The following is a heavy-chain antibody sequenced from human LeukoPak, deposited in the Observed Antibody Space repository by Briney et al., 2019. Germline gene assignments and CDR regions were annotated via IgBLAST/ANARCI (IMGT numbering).Heavy chain of an antibody. Sequence: PGGSLRLSCAASGFTVSSNYMSWVRQAPGKGLEWVSIIYSGGSTFYADSVKGRFTLSRDNSKNTLYLQMNSLRDEDTAVYYCARGGSYLSAFDIWGQGTMVTVSS. V-gene: IGHV3-53*01. D-gene: IGHD1-26*01. CDR2: IYSGGST. CDR3: ARGGSYLSAFDI. CDR1: GFTVSSNY. J-gene: IGHJ3*02.